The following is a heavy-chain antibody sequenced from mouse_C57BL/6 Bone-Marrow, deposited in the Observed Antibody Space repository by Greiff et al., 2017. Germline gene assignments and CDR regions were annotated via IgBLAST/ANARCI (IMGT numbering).Heavy chain of an antibody. CDR2: IYPRSGNT. V-gene: IGHV1-81*01. CDR1: GYTFTSYG. Sequence: VQLQESGAELARPGASVKLSCKASGYTFTSYGISWVKQRTGQGLEWIGEIYPRSGNTYYNEKFKGQATLTADKSSSTAYMELRSLTSEDSAVYFCARGWGSIFDYWGQGTTLTVSS. D-gene: IGHD1-1*01. J-gene: IGHJ2*01. CDR3: ARGWGSIFDY.